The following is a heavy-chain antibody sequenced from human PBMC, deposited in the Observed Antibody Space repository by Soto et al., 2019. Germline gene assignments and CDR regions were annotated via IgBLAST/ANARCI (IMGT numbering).Heavy chain of an antibody. D-gene: IGHD4-17*01. V-gene: IGHV3-48*01. CDR3: AREADYENWFAP. Sequence: PGGSLSLSCAASGFTFSSYSMNWVRQAPGKGQEWVSYISSSSSTINYADSVKGRFTISRDNAKNSLYLQMNSLRAEDTAVYYCAREADYENWFAPWGQGTLVTVS. CDR1: GFTFSSYS. CDR2: ISSSSSTI. J-gene: IGHJ5*02.